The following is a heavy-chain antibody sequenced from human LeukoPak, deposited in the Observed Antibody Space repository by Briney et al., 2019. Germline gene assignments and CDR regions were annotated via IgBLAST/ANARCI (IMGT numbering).Heavy chain of an antibody. CDR3: AKAHGDTMIVVVKFPTFDY. J-gene: IGHJ4*02. CDR2: ISYDGSNK. Sequence: HSGGSLRLSCAASGFTFSSYAMHWVRQAPGKGLEWVAVISYDGSNKYYADSVKGRFTISRDNAKNSLYLQMNSLRAEDTAVYYCAKAHGDTMIVVVKFPTFDYWGQGTLVTVSS. V-gene: IGHV3-30-3*01. CDR1: GFTFSSYA. D-gene: IGHD3-22*01.